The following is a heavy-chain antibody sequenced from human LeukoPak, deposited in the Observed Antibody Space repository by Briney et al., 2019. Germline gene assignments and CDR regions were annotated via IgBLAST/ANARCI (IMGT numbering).Heavy chain of an antibody. D-gene: IGHD6-19*01. J-gene: IGHJ4*02. V-gene: IGHV4-34*01. CDR2: INHSGST. CDR3: ARAGGSGLIDY. Sequence: SETLSLTCAVYGGSFSGYYWSWIRQPPGKGLEWIGEINHSGSTNYNPSLKSRVTISINTSKNQFSLKLSSVTAADTAVYYCARAGGSGLIDYWGQGTLVTVSS. CDR1: GGSFSGYY.